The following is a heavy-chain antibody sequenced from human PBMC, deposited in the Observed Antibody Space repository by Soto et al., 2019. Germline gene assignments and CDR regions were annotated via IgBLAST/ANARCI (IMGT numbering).Heavy chain of an antibody. V-gene: IGHV3-23*01. CDR3: AKPSYGYYYYGMDV. D-gene: IGHD5-18*01. Sequence: GGSLRLSCAASGFTFSSYAMSWVRQAPGKGLEWVSAISGSGGSTYYADSVKGRFTISRDNSKNTLYLQMNSLRAEDTAVYYCAKPSYGYYYYGMDVWGQGTTVTVSS. J-gene: IGHJ6*02. CDR2: ISGSGGST. CDR1: GFTFSSYA.